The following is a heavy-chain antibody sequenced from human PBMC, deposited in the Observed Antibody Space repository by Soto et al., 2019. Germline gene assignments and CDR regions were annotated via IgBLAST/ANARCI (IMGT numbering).Heavy chain of an antibody. V-gene: IGHV3-23*01. CDR1: GFTFSVYA. Sequence: GGSLRLSCAASGFTFSVYAMSWVRQAPGKGLEWVSTISERGDSTYYADSVKGRFTISRDNSKNTLYLQMDSLRADDTAIYYCAYRTGFDFWGQGTLVPVSS. J-gene: IGHJ4*02. CDR2: ISERGDST. CDR3: AYRTGFDF. D-gene: IGHD1-1*01.